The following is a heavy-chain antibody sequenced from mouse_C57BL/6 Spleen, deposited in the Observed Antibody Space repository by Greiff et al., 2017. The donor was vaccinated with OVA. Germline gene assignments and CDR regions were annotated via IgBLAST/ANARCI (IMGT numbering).Heavy chain of an antibody. Sequence: VQLQQSGPELVKPGASVKISCKASGYAFSSSWMNWVKQRPGKGLEWIGRIYPGDGDTNYNGKFKGKATLTADKSSSTAYMQLSSLTSEDSAVYCCARSPPITTVVATYYFDYWGQGTTLTVSS. CDR3: ARSPPITTVVATYYFDY. CDR2: IYPGDGDT. CDR1: GYAFSSSW. J-gene: IGHJ2*01. D-gene: IGHD1-1*01. V-gene: IGHV1-82*01.